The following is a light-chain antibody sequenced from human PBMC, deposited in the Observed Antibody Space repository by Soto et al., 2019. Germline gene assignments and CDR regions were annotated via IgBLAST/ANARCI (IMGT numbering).Light chain of an antibody. CDR2: DNN. Sequence: QAVLTQPPSVSAAPGQKVTISCSGSSSNVGINYVSWYQQLPGTAPKLLIYDNNQRPSGIPDRFSGSKAGTSATLDITGLQAGDEADYYCGAWDNSLSARLFGGGTQLTVL. CDR1: SSNVGINY. CDR3: GAWDNSLSARL. J-gene: IGLJ2*01. V-gene: IGLV1-51*01.